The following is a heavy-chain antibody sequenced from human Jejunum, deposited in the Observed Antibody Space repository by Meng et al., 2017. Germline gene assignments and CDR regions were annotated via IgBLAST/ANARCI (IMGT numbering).Heavy chain of an antibody. CDR3: ARESGGSSQYYFDY. CDR2: INPNSGST. D-gene: IGHD2-15*01. Sequence: ASVKVSCKASGYSFIAYYMHWVRQAPGQGLEWMGRINPNSGSTNYAQNFQGRVTMTRDTSISTAYMELSRLRSDDTAVYYCARESGGSSQYYFDYWGQGTLVTVSS. CDR1: GYSFIAYY. J-gene: IGHJ4*02. V-gene: IGHV1-2*06.